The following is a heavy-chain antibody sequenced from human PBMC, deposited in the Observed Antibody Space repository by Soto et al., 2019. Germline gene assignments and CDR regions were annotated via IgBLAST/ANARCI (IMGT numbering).Heavy chain of an antibody. V-gene: IGHV1-18*04. J-gene: IGHJ4*02. CDR3: ARDLYPLAYYFDF. CDR2: ISGHNGNT. CDR1: GYTFTNHG. D-gene: IGHD2-8*01. Sequence: ASVKVSCKASGYTFTNHGISWVRQAPGQGLEWLGWISGHNGNTKYAQRLKGRVTMTADTSTSTAYMELRSLRSDDTAVYYCARDLYPLAYYFDFWGQGTLVTV.